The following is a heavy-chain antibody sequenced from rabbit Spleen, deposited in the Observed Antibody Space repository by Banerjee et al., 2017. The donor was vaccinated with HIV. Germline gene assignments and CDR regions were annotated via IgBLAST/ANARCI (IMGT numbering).Heavy chain of an antibody. D-gene: IGHD8-1*01. CDR2: IDDVDGST. CDR3: ARDTGSSFSSYGMDL. J-gene: IGHJ6*01. CDR1: GFSFSSSDY. Sequence: QSLEESGGGLVQPEGSLALTCKASGFSFSSSDYICWVRQAPGKGLEWIACIDDVDGSTYYATWAKGRFTISKTSSTTVTLQMTSLTAADTATYFCARDTGSSFSSYGMDLWGQGTLVTVS. V-gene: IGHV1S40*01.